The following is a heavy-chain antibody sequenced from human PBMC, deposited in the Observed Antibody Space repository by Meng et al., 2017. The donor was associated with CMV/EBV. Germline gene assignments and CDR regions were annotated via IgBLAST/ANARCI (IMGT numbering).Heavy chain of an antibody. Sequence: GESLKISCAASGFTFSNAWMSWVRQAPGKGLEWVGRIKSKTDGGTTDYAAPVKGRFTISRDDSKNTLYLQMNSLKTEDTAVYYCTTEGGVLRYFDWPGGDAFDIWGQGTMVTVSS. CDR3: TTEGGVLRYFDWPGGDAFDI. V-gene: IGHV3-15*01. CDR2: IKSKTDGGTT. D-gene: IGHD3-9*01. J-gene: IGHJ3*02. CDR1: GFTFSNAW.